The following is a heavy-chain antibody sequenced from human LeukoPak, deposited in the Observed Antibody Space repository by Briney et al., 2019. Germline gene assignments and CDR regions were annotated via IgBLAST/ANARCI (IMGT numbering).Heavy chain of an antibody. CDR3: ARPLRGGSAFDI. V-gene: IGHV5-51*01. Sequence: GESLKISCKGSGYIFTSYWIGWVGQMPGKGLEWRGFIFPGDSNTRYSPSFQGQVTISADKSISTAYLQWSSLKASDTAMYYCARPLRGGSAFDIWGQGTMVTVSS. CDR2: IFPGDSNT. CDR1: GYIFTSYW. D-gene: IGHD5-12*01. J-gene: IGHJ3*02.